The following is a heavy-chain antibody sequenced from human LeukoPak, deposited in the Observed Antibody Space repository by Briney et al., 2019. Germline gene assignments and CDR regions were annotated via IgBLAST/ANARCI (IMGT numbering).Heavy chain of an antibody. CDR3: AKETVVVVAATPDAFDI. CDR2: ISSNGGGT. V-gene: IGHV3-23*01. J-gene: IGHJ3*02. CDR1: GLTFSSYA. Sequence: GGSLRLSCAASGLTFSSYAMSWVRQAPGKGLEWVSAISSNGGGTYYADSVKGRFTISRDNSKDTLYLQMNSLRAEDTAVYYCAKETVVVVAATPDAFDIWGQGTMVTVSS. D-gene: IGHD2-15*01.